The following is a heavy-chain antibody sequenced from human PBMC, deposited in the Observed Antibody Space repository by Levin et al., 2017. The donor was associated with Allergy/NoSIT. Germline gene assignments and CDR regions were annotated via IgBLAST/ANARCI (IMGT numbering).Heavy chain of an antibody. CDR2: ISSSGSDI. Sequence: GGSLRLSCAASGFTFSLYSFNWVRQFPGKGLQWVSSISSSGSDIFYADSVKGRFTISRDHAHNSVYLEINNLGVEDTALYFCATSFWGSYPAEYWGQGTLVTVS. V-gene: IGHV3-21*04. J-gene: IGHJ4*02. D-gene: IGHD3-16*02. CDR1: GFTFSLYS. CDR3: ATSFWGSYPAEY.